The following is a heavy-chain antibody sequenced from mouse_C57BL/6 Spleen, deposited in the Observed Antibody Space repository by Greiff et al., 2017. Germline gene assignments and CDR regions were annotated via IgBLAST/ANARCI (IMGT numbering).Heavy chain of an antibody. CDR1: GFTFTDYY. V-gene: IGHV7-3*01. CDR3: ARYEWLLHAMDY. CDR2: IRNKANGYTT. Sequence: EVKLQESGGGLVQPGGSLSLSCAASGFTFTDYYMSWVRQPPGKALEWLGFIRNKANGYTTEYSASVKGRFTISRDNSQSILYLQMNALRAEDSATYYCARYEWLLHAMDYWGQGTSVTVSS. D-gene: IGHD2-3*01. J-gene: IGHJ4*01.